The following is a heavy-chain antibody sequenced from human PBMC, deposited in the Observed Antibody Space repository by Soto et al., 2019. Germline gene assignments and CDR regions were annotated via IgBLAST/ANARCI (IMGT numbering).Heavy chain of an antibody. CDR3: ARLRSAAGRLFFDY. CDR1: GGSISSSSYY. D-gene: IGHD1-1*01. CDR2: IYYSGST. J-gene: IGHJ4*02. V-gene: IGHV4-39*01. Sequence: QLQLQESGPGLVKPSETLSLTCTVSGGSISSSSYYWGWIRQPPGKGLEWIGSIYYSGSTYYNPSLKSRVTIPVDTSKNQFSLKLSSVTAADTAVYYCARLRSAAGRLFFDYWGQGTLVTVSS.